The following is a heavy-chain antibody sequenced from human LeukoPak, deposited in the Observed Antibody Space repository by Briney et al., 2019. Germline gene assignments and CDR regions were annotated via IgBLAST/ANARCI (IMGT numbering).Heavy chain of an antibody. Sequence: ASVKVSCKASGGTLSSYAISWVRQAPGQGLEWMGGIIPIFGTANYAQKFRGRVTITADKSTSTAYMELSSLRSEDTAVYYCAIAVAGFDAFDIWGQGTMVTVSS. V-gene: IGHV1-69*06. CDR1: GGTLSSYA. D-gene: IGHD6-19*01. CDR2: IIPIFGTA. J-gene: IGHJ3*02. CDR3: AIAVAGFDAFDI.